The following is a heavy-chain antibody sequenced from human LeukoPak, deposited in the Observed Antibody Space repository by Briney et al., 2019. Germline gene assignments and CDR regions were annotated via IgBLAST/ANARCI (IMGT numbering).Heavy chain of an antibody. V-gene: IGHV3-74*01. CDR3: VKDTSLYVQSDAFDV. D-gene: IGHD2/OR15-2a*01. J-gene: IGHJ3*01. CDR1: GFTFSSYW. CDR2: INSDGSST. Sequence: WGSLRLSCAASGFTFSSYWMHWVRQAPGKGLVWVSRINSDGSSTSYADSVKGRFTISRDNAKSSLYLQMNSLRAEDMALYYCVKDTSLYVQSDAFDVWGQGTMVTVSS.